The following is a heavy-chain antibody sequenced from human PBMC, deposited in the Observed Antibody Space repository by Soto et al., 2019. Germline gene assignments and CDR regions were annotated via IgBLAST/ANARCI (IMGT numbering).Heavy chain of an antibody. Sequence: EVQLLESGGGLVQPGGSLRLSCAASGFTLSNHAMYWVRQAPGRGLEWVSTISASGVNTYYADSVRGRFTISRDKSKNTLDMQMNSLRAEDTAVYHCVRRAAAALLSFDSWGQGALVTVSS. J-gene: IGHJ4*02. V-gene: IGHV3-23*01. CDR1: GFTLSNHA. D-gene: IGHD6-25*01. CDR2: ISASGVNT. CDR3: VRRAAAALLSFDS.